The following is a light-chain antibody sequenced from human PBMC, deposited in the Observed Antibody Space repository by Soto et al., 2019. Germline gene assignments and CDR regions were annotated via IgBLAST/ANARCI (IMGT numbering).Light chain of an antibody. V-gene: IGKV1-5*01. CDR1: HSIRYY. CDR2: DAS. Sequence: DIQMTQSPSSLSASVGDRVSITCRANHSIRYYLNWYQQKPGKAPKLLIYDASSLESGVPSRFSGSGSGTEFTLTISSLQPDDFATYYCQQYNSYSPRTFGQGTKVDIK. CDR3: QQYNSYSPRT. J-gene: IGKJ1*01.